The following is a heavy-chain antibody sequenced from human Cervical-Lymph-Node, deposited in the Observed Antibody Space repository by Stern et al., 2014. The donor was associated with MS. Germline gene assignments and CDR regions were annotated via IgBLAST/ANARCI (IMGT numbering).Heavy chain of an antibody. J-gene: IGHJ4*02. V-gene: IGHV4-4*02. CDR2: IYHRGST. CDR1: GGSISDDYW. CDR3: ARGGTGHLDY. D-gene: IGHD1/OR15-1a*01. Sequence: VQLVESGPGLVKPLGTLSLTFAVSGGSISDDYWGSWVRQPPGKGLGWIGEIYHRGSTNYNPSLKSRVTISVDSSKSQFSVQLTSVTAVDTAVYYCARGGTGHLDYWGQGTLVTVSS.